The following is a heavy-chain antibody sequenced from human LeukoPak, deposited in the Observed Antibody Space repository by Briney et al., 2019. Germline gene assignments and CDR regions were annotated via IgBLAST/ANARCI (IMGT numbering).Heavy chain of an antibody. Sequence: GASVKLACKASGYIFTSYDINWRRQATGQGQEWMGWMNHNSGNTGYAQKFQGRVTMTRNTSISTAYMELSSLRSEDTAVYYCARDSSGAGSDYWGQGTLVTVSS. V-gene: IGHV1-8*01. J-gene: IGHJ4*02. CDR2: MNHNSGNT. D-gene: IGHD3-22*01. CDR1: GYIFTSYD. CDR3: ARDSSGAGSDY.